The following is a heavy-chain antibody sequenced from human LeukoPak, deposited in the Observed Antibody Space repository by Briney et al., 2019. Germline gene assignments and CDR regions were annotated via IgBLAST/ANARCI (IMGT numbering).Heavy chain of an antibody. J-gene: IGHJ4*02. V-gene: IGHV1-2*02. CDR2: VNPASGGT. CDR1: GYTFTNYG. CDR3: AGQKDPRPIDY. Sequence: ASVRVSCKASGYTFTNYGLSWVRQAPGQGLEWMGWVNPASGGTNYAQKFQGRVTMTRDTSIATAYMELNELTSDDTAVYYCAGQKDPRPIDYWGQGTLVTVSS.